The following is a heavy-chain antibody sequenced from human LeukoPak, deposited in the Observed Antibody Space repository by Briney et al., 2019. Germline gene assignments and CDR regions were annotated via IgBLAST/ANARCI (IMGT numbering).Heavy chain of an antibody. CDR2: INTDGSST. D-gene: IGHD6-6*01. J-gene: IGHJ4*02. CDR1: GFTFSNYW. Sequence: GGSLRLSCAASGFTFSNYWMHWVRQAPGKGLAWVSRINTDGSSTSYADSVKGRFTISRDNAKNTLYLQMNSLRAEDTAVYYCARNQPAFYSSSSLDYWGQGTLVTVSS. V-gene: IGHV3-74*01. CDR3: ARNQPAFYSSSSLDY.